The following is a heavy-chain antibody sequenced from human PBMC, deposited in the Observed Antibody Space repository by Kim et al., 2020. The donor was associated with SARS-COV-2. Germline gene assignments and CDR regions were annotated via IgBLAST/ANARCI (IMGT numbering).Heavy chain of an antibody. CDR3: ARDQYSSSSVEGVRYNWFDP. V-gene: IGHV1-2*06. J-gene: IGHJ5*02. Sequence: ASVKVSCKASGYTFTGYYMHWVRQAPGQGLEWMGRINPNSGGTNYAQKFQGRVTMTRDTSISTAYMELSRLRSDDTAVYYCARDQYSSSSVEGVRYNWFDPWGQGTLVTVSS. D-gene: IGHD6-6*01. CDR1: GYTFTGYY. CDR2: INPNSGGT.